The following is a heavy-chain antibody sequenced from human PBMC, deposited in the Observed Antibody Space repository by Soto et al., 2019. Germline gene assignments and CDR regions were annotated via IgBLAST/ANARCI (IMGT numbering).Heavy chain of an antibody. V-gene: IGHV3-33*01. CDR2: IWYDGSNK. CDR3: ARDRGIAVAGTNSVMSGMDV. Sequence: QVQLVESGGGVVQPGRSLRLSCAASGFTFSSYGMHWVRQAPGKGLEWVAVIWYDGSNKYYADSMKGRFTISRDNSKNTLYLQMNSLRAEDTAVYYCARDRGIAVAGTNSVMSGMDVWGQGTTVTVSS. J-gene: IGHJ6*02. D-gene: IGHD6-19*01. CDR1: GFTFSSYG.